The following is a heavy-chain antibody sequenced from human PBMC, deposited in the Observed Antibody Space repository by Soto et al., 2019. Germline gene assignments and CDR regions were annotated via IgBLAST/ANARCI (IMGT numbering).Heavy chain of an antibody. CDR2: INPSGGST. CDR3: ARPILRAAAAYYYYYGMDV. V-gene: IGHV1-46*01. CDR1: GYTFTSYY. D-gene: IGHD6-13*01. Sequence: ASVKVSCKASGYTFTSYYMHWVRQAPGQGLEWMGIINPSGGSTSYAQKFQGRVTMTRDTSTSTVYMELSSLRSEDTAVYYCARPILRAAAAYYYYYGMDVWGQGTKVTVSS. J-gene: IGHJ6*02.